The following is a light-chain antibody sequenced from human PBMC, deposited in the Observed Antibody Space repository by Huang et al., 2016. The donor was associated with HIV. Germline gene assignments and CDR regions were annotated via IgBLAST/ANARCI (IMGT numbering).Light chain of an antibody. CDR1: QSLLYNSNNKIN. CDR2: GAS. V-gene: IGKV4-1*01. CDR3: QQYYSSLWT. Sequence: DIVMTQSPDSLTVSLGERATIHCKSSQSLLYNSNNKINLNWYQQKPGQPPKLLIYGASVRESGVPARFSGSGSGTNFTLTISSLQAEDVAVYYCQQYYSSLWTFGQGTKVEIK. J-gene: IGKJ1*01.